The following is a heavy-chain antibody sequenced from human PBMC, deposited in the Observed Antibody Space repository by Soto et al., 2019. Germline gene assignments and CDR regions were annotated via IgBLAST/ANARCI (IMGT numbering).Heavy chain of an antibody. Sequence: QVQLQESGPGLVKPSETLSLTCTVSGGSISSYYWSWIRQPPGKGLEWIGYIYYSGSTNYNPSLKSRITISLDTSNNQFSLKLSSVTAADTAVYYCARVKDGYNSTFDYWGQGTLVTVSS. D-gene: IGHD5-12*01. CDR1: GGSISSYY. CDR3: ARVKDGYNSTFDY. J-gene: IGHJ4*02. CDR2: IYYSGST. V-gene: IGHV4-59*01.